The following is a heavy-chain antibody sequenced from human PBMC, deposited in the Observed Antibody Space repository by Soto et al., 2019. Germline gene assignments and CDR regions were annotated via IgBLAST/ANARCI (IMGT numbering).Heavy chain of an antibody. CDR2: IIPILGIA. V-gene: IGHV1-69*02. CDR3: ARSIAARQEGAFDI. Sequence: ASVKVSCKASGGTFSSYTISWVRQAPGQGLEWMGRIIPILGIANYAQKFQGRVTITADKSTSTAYMELSSLRSEDTAVYYGARSIAARQEGAFDIWGQGTMVTVSS. J-gene: IGHJ3*02. D-gene: IGHD6-6*01. CDR1: GGTFSSYT.